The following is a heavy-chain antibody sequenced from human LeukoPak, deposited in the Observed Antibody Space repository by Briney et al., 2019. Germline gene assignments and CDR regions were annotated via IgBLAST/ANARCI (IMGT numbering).Heavy chain of an antibody. CDR3: ARRLQRHFDY. J-gene: IGHJ4*02. CDR1: GYSFTSYW. D-gene: IGHD2-15*01. CDR2: IDPSDSYT. V-gene: IGHV5-10-1*01. Sequence: PGESLKISCKGSGYSFTSYWISWVRQMPGKGLEWMGRIDPSDSYTNYSPSFQGHVTISVDKSISTAYLQWSSLKASDTAMYDCARRLQRHFDYWGQGTLVTVSS.